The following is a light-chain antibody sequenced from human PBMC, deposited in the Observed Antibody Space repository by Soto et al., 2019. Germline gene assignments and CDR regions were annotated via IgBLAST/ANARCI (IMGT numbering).Light chain of an antibody. CDR2: DVS. V-gene: IGKV1-5*01. J-gene: IGKJ2*01. CDR1: QDINNW. Sequence: DLQMTQSPSTLSAFVGDRVTITCRATQDINNWLAWSQQKPWKAPRLLIYDVSTLQTGVPSRFSVRGSGTGANLIITSLQPDDGATSYCQQYFRYPVTFGRGTEVLIK. CDR3: QQYFRYPVT.